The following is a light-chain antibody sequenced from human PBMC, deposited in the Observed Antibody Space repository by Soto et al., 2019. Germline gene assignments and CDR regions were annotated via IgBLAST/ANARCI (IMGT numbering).Light chain of an antibody. V-gene: IGLV2-8*01. CDR1: SSDVGGYNY. J-gene: IGLJ1*01. Sequence: QSALTQPPSASGSPGQSVAISCTGTSSDVGGYNYVSWYQQHPGKAPKLMIYEVNKRPSGVPDRSSGSKSGNTASLTVSGLQAEDEAYYYCSSYAGSSNVFGTGTKVTVL. CDR3: SSYAGSSNV. CDR2: EVN.